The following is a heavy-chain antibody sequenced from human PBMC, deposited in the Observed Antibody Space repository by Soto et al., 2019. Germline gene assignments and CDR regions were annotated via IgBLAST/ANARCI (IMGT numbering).Heavy chain of an antibody. CDR2: ISYDGSNK. V-gene: IGHV3-30-3*01. Sequence: GGSLRLSCAASGFTFSSYAMHWVRQAPGKGLEWVAVISYDGSNKYYADSVKGRFTISRDNSKNTLYLQMNSLRAEDTAVYYCVRDVVVVAATYYYYGMDVWGQGTTVTVSS. J-gene: IGHJ6*02. CDR1: GFTFSSYA. D-gene: IGHD2-15*01. CDR3: VRDVVVVAATYYYYGMDV.